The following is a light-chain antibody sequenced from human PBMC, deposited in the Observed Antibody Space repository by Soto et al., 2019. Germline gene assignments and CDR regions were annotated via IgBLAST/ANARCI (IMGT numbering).Light chain of an antibody. CDR1: SSNIGAGYD. V-gene: IGLV1-40*01. J-gene: IGLJ2*01. CDR2: GNS. Sequence: QSVLTQPPSVSGAPGQRVTISCTGSSSNIGAGYDVHWYQQPPGTAPKLLIYGNSNRPSGVPDRFSGSKSGTSASLAITGLQAEDEADYYCQSYDSSHVVFGGGTKLTVL. CDR3: QSYDSSHVV.